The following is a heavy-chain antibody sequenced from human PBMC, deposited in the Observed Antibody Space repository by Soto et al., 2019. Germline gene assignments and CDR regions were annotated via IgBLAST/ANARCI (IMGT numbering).Heavy chain of an antibody. V-gene: IGHV3-33*08. CDR1: GYTFSNYY. D-gene: IGHD1-26*01. Sequence: GGSLRLSCRASGYTFSNYYIIWVRQAPGKGLEWVAVIWYDGSNKYYADSVKGRFTISRDNSKNTLYLQMNSLRAEDTAVYYCAREPIVGATRGAFDIWGQGTMVTVSS. CDR2: IWYDGSNK. CDR3: AREPIVGATRGAFDI. J-gene: IGHJ3*02.